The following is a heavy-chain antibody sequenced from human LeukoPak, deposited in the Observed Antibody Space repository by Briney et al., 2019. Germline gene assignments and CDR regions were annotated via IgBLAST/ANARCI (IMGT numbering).Heavy chain of an antibody. D-gene: IGHD4-17*01. CDR3: ARDRYGDHSFDY. J-gene: IGHJ4*02. V-gene: IGHV3-23*01. CDR1: RFTFSSYA. Sequence: PGGSLRLSCAASRFTFSSYAMNWVRQAPGKGLEWVSSISGSGDNTHYADSVKGRFTISRDNSKNMMYLQMNSLRAEDTALYYCARDRYGDHSFDYWGQGILVTVSS. CDR2: ISGSGDNT.